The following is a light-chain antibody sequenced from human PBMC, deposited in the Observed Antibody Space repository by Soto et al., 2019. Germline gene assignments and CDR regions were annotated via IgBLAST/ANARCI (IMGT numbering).Light chain of an antibody. J-gene: IGLJ2*01. CDR2: DNN. CDR3: GTWDDSLSAMV. V-gene: IGLV1-51*01. Sequence: QSVLTQPPSVSAAPRQKVTISCSGSSSNIGNNYVSWYQQLPGSAPKLLIYDNNRQPPGIPDRFSGSKSGTSATLGVTGLQTGDEADYYCGTWDDSLSAMVFGGGTKLTVL. CDR1: SSNIGNNY.